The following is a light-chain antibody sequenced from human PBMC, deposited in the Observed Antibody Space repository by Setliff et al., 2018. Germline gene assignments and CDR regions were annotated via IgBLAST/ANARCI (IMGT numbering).Light chain of an antibody. V-gene: IGLV1-40*01. J-gene: IGLJ1*01. CDR3: CSYAGSYTYV. Sequence: RVTISCTGSSSNIGAGYDVHWYQQLPGTAPKLLIYGNSNRPSGVPDRFSGSKSGTSASLAITGLQAEDEAEYYCCSYAGSYTYVFGTGTKVTVL. CDR1: SSNIGAGYD. CDR2: GNS.